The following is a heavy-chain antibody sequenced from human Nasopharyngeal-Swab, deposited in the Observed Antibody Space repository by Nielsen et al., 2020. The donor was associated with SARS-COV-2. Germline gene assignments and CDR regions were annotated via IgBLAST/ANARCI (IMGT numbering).Heavy chain of an antibody. D-gene: IGHD2-15*01. CDR2: IYSGGSST. V-gene: IGHV3-23*03. CDR3: AKDQGALYCSGGSCYSGPQSNYYYGMDV. CDR1: GFTFSSYA. J-gene: IGHJ6*02. Sequence: GGSLRLSCAASGFTFSSYAMSWVRQAPGKGLEWVSVIYSGGSSTYYADSVKGRFTISRDNSKNTLYLQMNSLRAEVTAVYYCAKDQGALYCSGGSCYSGPQSNYYYGMDVWGQGTTVTVSS.